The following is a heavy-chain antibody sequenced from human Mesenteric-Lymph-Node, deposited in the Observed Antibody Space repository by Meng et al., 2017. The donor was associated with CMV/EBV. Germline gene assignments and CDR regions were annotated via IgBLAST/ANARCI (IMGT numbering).Heavy chain of an antibody. CDR2: INTNSGDT. CDR1: FSGYY. D-gene: IGHD3-10*01. CDR3: ARERQVQEYYGSRNCWFDP. J-gene: IGHJ5*02. V-gene: IGHV1-2*02. Sequence: FSGYYLHWVRQAPGQGLEWMGCINTNSGDTNYAQKFQGRVTMTRDTSMSTAYMELSGLRFDDTAVYYCARERQVQEYYGSRNCWFDPWGQGTLVTVSS.